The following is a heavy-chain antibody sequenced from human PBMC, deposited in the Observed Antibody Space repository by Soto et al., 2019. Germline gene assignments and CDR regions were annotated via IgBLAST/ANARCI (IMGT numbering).Heavy chain of an antibody. CDR1: GYTFTNFG. Sequence: QVQLVQSGAEVKKPGASVKVSCKASGYTFTNFGISWVRQAPGQGLEWMGWISAYNGNTNYAQKFQGRVTMTTDTATSTAYMEVRRLRFDHTAVYYCARGVTPIDYWGQGTLVTVSS. J-gene: IGHJ4*02. D-gene: IGHD2-21*02. CDR3: ARGVTPIDY. CDR2: ISAYNGNT. V-gene: IGHV1-18*01.